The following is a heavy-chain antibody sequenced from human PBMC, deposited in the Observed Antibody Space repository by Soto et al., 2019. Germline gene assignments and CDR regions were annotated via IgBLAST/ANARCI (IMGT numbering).Heavy chain of an antibody. CDR1: GYTFTSYA. Sequence: ASVKVSCKASGYTFTSYAMHWVRQAPGQRLEWMGWINAGNGNTKYSQKFQGRVTITRDTSASTAYMELSSLRSEDTAVYYCAREFFGVVNWFDPWGQGTLVTVSS. CDR3: AREFFGVVNWFDP. D-gene: IGHD3-3*01. CDR2: INAGNGNT. V-gene: IGHV1-3*01. J-gene: IGHJ5*02.